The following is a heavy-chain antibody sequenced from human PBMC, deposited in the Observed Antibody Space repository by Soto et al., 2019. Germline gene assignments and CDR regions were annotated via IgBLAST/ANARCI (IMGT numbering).Heavy chain of an antibody. D-gene: IGHD6-13*01. CDR1: GGSISSGGSY. Sequence: QVQLQESGPGLVKPSQTLSLTCTVSGGSISSGGSYWSWIRQHPGKGLEWIGYIYYSGSTYYNPSLKSRVTISVNTSKNQFSLKLSSVTAADTAVYYCARGVAAATPHYWGQGTLVTVSS. CDR2: IYYSGST. V-gene: IGHV4-31*03. J-gene: IGHJ4*02. CDR3: ARGVAAATPHY.